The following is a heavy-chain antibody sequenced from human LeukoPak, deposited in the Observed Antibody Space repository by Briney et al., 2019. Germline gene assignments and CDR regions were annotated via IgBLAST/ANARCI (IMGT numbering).Heavy chain of an antibody. CDR2: IYYSGST. J-gene: IGHJ4*02. D-gene: IGHD4-17*01. CDR1: GGSISSGDYY. Sequence: PSETLSLTCTVSGGSISSGDYYWSWIRQPPGKGLEWIGYIYYSGSTYYNPSLKSRVTISADTSKNQFSLKLSSVTAADTAVYYCARTHGDYAETHYFDYWGQGTLVTVSS. CDR3: ARTHGDYAETHYFDY. V-gene: IGHV4-30-4*01.